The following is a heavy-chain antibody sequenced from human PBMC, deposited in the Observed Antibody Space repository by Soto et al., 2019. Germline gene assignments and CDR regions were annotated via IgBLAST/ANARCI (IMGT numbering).Heavy chain of an antibody. Sequence: QVQLVQSGAEVKKPGSSVKVSCKASGGTFSSYAISWVRQAPGQGLEWMGGIIPIFGTANYAQKFQGRVKITADESTSTAYMELSSLRSEYTAVYYCARGGRAVAGDYYFDYWGQGTLGTFSA. CDR3: ARGGRAVAGDYYFDY. D-gene: IGHD6-19*01. V-gene: IGHV1-69*01. J-gene: IGHJ4*02. CDR2: IIPIFGTA. CDR1: GGTFSSYA.